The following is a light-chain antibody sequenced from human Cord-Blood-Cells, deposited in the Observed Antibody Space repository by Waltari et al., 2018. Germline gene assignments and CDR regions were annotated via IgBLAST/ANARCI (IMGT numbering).Light chain of an antibody. CDR1: QSVSSN. CDR2: GAS. V-gene: IGKV3-15*01. Sequence: EIVMTHSPATLSVSPGESATLPCRASQSVSSNLAWYQQKPGQASRLLTYGASTRAKGIPARFSGSESGTEFTLTISSLQSEDFAVYYCQQYNNWPLTFGGGTKVEIK. J-gene: IGKJ4*01. CDR3: QQYNNWPLT.